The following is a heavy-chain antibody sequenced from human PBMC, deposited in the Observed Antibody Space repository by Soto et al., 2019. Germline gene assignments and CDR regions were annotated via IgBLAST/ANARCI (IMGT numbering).Heavy chain of an antibody. J-gene: IGHJ5*02. CDR1: GFTFRGYW. CDR2: ISTDGGST. D-gene: IGHD1-26*01. Sequence: EVQLVESGGGLVQPGGSLRLSCAASGFTFRGYWMNWVRQAPGKGLVWVSHISTDGGSTNYAASVEGRFTISRDNSXDTLDLTASSLRAEDTAAYYCARERDIVGGSPLASWGQGPLVSVA. V-gene: IGHV3-74*01. CDR3: ARERDIVGGSPLAS.